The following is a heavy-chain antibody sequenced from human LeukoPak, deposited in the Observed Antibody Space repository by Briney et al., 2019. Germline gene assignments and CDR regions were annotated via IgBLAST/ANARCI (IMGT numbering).Heavy chain of an antibody. J-gene: IGHJ4*02. CDR2: ISYDGSNK. CDR3: ARDRSWYYYDSSGYDGFDY. D-gene: IGHD3-22*01. CDR1: GFTLSSYA. V-gene: IGHV3-30*04. Sequence: GGSLRLSCAASGFTLSSYAMHWVRQAPGKGLEWVAVISYDGSNKYYADSVKGRFTTSRDNSKNTLYLQMNSLRAEDTAVYYCARDRSWYYYDSSGYDGFDYWGQGTLVTVSS.